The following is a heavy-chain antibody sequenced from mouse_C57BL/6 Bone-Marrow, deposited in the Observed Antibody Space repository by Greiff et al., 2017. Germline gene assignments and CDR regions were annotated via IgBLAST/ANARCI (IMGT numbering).Heavy chain of an antibody. CDR2: INPGSGGT. CDR3: ARWGAQLRLRYAMDY. J-gene: IGHJ4*01. Sequence: VKLMESGAELVRPGTSVKVSCKASGYAFTNYLIEWVKQRPGQGLEWIGVINPGSGGTNYNEKFKGKATLTADKSSSTAYMQLSSLTSEDSAVYCCARWGAQLRLRYAMDYWGQGTSVTVAS. D-gene: IGHD3-2*02. V-gene: IGHV1-54*01. CDR1: GYAFTNYL.